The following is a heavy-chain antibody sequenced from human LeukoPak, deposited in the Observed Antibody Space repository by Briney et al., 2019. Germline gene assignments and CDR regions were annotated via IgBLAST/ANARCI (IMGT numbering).Heavy chain of an antibody. D-gene: IGHD3-10*01. CDR1: GFTFSSYP. V-gene: IGHV3-30-3*01. Sequence: GGSLRLSCAASGFTFSSYPLHWFRQVPGKGLEWVAVISYDGSKKYYADSVKGRFTISRDNSKNTLYLQMNSLKPEDTAVYYCARDFGAGWEEPKYSFDYWGQGILVTVSS. CDR2: ISYDGSKK. CDR3: ARDFGAGWEEPKYSFDY. J-gene: IGHJ4*02.